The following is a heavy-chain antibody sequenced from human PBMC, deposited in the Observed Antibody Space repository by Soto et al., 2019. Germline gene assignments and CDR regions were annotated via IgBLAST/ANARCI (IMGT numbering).Heavy chain of an antibody. D-gene: IGHD2-15*01. CDR3: ARDPMTSGGQHGAFNYVDS. CDR2: ISYDGTNK. CDR1: GFSFSISP. J-gene: IGHJ4*02. V-gene: IGHV3-30-3*01. Sequence: QVQLVESGGGVVQPGRSLRLSCAASGFSFSISPMHWVRQAPGKGPEWVALISYDGTNKFYAVSVKGRFTISRDNSKSTLYLQVDSLRPEDAAVYYCARDPMTSGGQHGAFNYVDSWGQGALVTVSS.